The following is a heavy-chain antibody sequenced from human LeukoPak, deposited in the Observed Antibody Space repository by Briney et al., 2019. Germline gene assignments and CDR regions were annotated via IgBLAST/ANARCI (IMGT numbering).Heavy chain of an antibody. J-gene: IGHJ5*02. CDR1: GFTFSSYA. CDR3: AKDPRDYGAPGGFDP. Sequence: PGGSLRLSCAASGFTFSSYAMSWVRQAPGKGLEWVSAISGSGGSTYYADSVKGRFTISRDNSKNTLYLQMNSLRAEDTAVYYCAKDPRDYGAPGGFDPWGQGTLVTVSS. CDR2: ISGSGGST. D-gene: IGHD4-17*01. V-gene: IGHV3-23*01.